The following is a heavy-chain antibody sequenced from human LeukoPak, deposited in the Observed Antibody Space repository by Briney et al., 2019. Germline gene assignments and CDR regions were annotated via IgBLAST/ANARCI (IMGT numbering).Heavy chain of an antibody. CDR1: GFTFSSYA. J-gene: IGHJ4*02. CDR3: VRDLILVWTPGDDFDH. V-gene: IGHV3-23*01. D-gene: IGHD3-16*01. CDR2: ISGSGGST. Sequence: GGSLRLSCAASGFTFSSYAMSWVRQAPGKGLEWVSAISGSGGSTYYADSVKGRFTISRENARNTLYLQMNSLTAEDTAVYYCVRDLILVWTPGDDFDHWGQGTLVTVSS.